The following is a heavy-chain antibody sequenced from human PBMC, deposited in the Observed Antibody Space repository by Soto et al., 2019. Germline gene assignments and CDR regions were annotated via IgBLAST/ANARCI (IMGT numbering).Heavy chain of an antibody. Sequence: ASVKVSCKASGYTFTGYAMHWVRQAPGQRLEWMGWINAGNGNTKYSQKFQGRVTITRDTSASTAYMELSSLRSEDTAVYYCARAVAVGADFDYWGQGTLVTVYS. CDR3: ARAVAVGADFDY. D-gene: IGHD6-19*01. CDR1: GYTFTGYA. J-gene: IGHJ4*02. CDR2: INAGNGNT. V-gene: IGHV1-3*01.